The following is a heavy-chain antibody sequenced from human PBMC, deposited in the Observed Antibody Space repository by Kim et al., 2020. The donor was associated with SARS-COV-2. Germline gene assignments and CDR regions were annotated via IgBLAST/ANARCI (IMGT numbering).Heavy chain of an antibody. CDR2: IDPSDSYT. V-gene: IGHV5-10-1*01. J-gene: IGHJ3*02. D-gene: IGHD6-6*01. CDR3: AIIQYSSSLGSISPRMSGLFDI. Sequence: GESLKISCKGSGYSFTSYWISWVRQMPGKGLEWMGRIDPSDSYTNYSPSFQGHVTISADKSINTAYLQWSSLKASDTAMYYCAIIQYSSSLGSISPRMSGLFDIWGQGTMVTVSS. CDR1: GYSFTSYW.